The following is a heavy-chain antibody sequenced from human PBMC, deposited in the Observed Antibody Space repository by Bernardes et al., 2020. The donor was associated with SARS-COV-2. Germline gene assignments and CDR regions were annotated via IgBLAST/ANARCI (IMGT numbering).Heavy chain of an antibody. J-gene: IGHJ4*02. Sequence: GSLRLSCAASGFTVSSYWMHWVRQGPGKGLEWVSRMNEDGIITNYADSVRGRFTISRDNAENTLFLQMNSLRVEDTAVYYCASDFGGNSDYLGQGPLVTVSS. CDR3: ASDFGGNSDY. CDR2: MNEDGIIT. V-gene: IGHV3-74*01. D-gene: IGHD2-15*01. CDR1: GFTVSSYW.